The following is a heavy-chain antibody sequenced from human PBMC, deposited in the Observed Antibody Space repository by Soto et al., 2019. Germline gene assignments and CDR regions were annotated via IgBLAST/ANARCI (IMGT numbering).Heavy chain of an antibody. Sequence: PGGSLRLSCAASRFTFSNFAMTWVRQAPGKGLEWVSGITAGGSSTYYADSVKGRFTVSRDNSKNTLYLQMNSLGVEDTAIYYCAKPPLSRWSSGWYGKYFFDYWGRGTLVTVSS. D-gene: IGHD6-19*01. CDR3: AKPPLSRWSSGWYGKYFFDY. V-gene: IGHV3-23*01. J-gene: IGHJ4*02. CDR2: ITAGGSST. CDR1: RFTFSNFA.